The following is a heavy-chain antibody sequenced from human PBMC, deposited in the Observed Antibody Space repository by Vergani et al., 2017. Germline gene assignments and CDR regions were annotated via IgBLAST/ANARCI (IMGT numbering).Heavy chain of an antibody. CDR3: ARHTTYTDS. D-gene: IGHD1-1*01. CDR1: EYSFGNYW. V-gene: IGHV5-51*01. J-gene: IGHJ4*02. Sequence: EVELVQSGPEMRKPGESLKISCKGSEYSFGNYWIGWVRQMPGKGLEWMGIIYPADSDTRYSPSFQGQVTTSADKSISTAFLQWDSLKASDTALYYCARHTTYTDSWGQGTLVTVSS. CDR2: IYPADSDT.